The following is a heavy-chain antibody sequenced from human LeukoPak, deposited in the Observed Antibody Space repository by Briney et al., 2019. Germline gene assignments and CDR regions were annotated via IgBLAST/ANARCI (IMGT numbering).Heavy chain of an antibody. J-gene: IGHJ4*02. V-gene: IGHV4-61*02. D-gene: IGHD5-12*01. Sequence: SETLSLTCTVSGGSISSGSYYWSWIRQPAGKGLEWIGRIYTSGSTNYNPSLKSRVTISVDTSKNQFSLKLSSVTAADTAVYYCAREDVDIVATSLGGSYSYWGQGTLVTVSS. CDR1: GGSISSGSYY. CDR3: AREDVDIVATSLGGSYSY. CDR2: IYTSGST.